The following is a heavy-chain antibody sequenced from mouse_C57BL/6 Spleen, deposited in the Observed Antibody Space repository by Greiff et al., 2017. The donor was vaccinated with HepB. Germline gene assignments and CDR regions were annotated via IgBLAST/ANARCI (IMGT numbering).Heavy chain of an antibody. V-gene: IGHV1-62-2*01. CDR3: ARHEGSSYGFDY. D-gene: IGHD1-1*01. CDR2: FYPGSGSI. Sequence: QVHVKQSGAELVKPGASVKLSCKASGYTFTEYTIHWVKQRPGQGLEWIGWFYPGSGSIKYNEKFKDKATLTADKSSSTVYMELSRVTSEDSAVYFCARHEGSSYGFDYWGQGTTLTVSS. J-gene: IGHJ2*01. CDR1: GYTFTEYT.